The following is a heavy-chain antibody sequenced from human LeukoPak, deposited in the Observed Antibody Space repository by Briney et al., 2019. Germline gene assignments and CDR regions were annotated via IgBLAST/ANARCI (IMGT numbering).Heavy chain of an antibody. J-gene: IGHJ4*02. CDR1: GFTFSSYG. V-gene: IGHV3-33*06. CDR3: AKDSNPMARDYFDY. D-gene: IGHD3-10*01. Sequence: GGSLRLSCAASGFTFSSYGMHWVRQAPGKGLEWVAVIWYDGSNKYYADSVKGRFTISGDNSKNTLYLQMNSLRAEDTAVYYCAKDSNPMARDYFDYWGQGALVTVSS. CDR2: IWYDGSNK.